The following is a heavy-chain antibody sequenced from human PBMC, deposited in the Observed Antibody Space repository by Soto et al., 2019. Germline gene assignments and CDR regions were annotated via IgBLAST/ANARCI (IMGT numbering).Heavy chain of an antibody. J-gene: IGHJ4*02. CDR2: ISYDGSNK. D-gene: IGHD2-15*01. Sequence: GGSLRFSCAASGFTFSSYAMHWVRQAPGKGLEWVAVISYDGSNKYYADSVKGRFTISRDNSKNTLYLQMNSLRAEDTAVYYCARSTGVKGYCSGGSCYGGPDYWGQGTLVTVSS. CDR3: ARSTGVKGYCSGGSCYGGPDY. V-gene: IGHV3-30-3*01. CDR1: GFTFSSYA.